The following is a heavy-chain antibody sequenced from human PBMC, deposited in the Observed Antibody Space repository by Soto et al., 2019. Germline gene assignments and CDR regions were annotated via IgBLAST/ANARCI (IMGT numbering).Heavy chain of an antibody. CDR3: AISPGGSYYAVSAFDI. CDR2: ISAYNGNT. D-gene: IGHD1-26*01. CDR1: GYTFTSYG. Sequence: QVQLVQSRAEVKKPGASVKVSCKASGYTFTSYGISWVRQAPGQGLEWMGWISAYNGNTNYAQKLQGRVTMATDTSTSTAYMELRSLRSDDTAVYYCAISPGGSYYAVSAFDIWGQGTMVTVSS. V-gene: IGHV1-18*01. J-gene: IGHJ3*02.